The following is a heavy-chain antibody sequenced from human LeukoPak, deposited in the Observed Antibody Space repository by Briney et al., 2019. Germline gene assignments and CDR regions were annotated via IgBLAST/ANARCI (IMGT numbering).Heavy chain of an antibody. J-gene: IGHJ4*02. V-gene: IGHV1-18*01. CDR2: ISAYNGNT. CDR3: ARVRESYFDY. Sequence: ASVEVSCTASGYTFISYGISWVRQAPGQGLEWMGWISAYNGNTNYAQKLQGRVTMTTDTSTSTAYMELRSLRSDDTAVYYCARVRESYFDYWGQGTLVTVSS. CDR1: GYTFISYG. D-gene: IGHD5-24*01.